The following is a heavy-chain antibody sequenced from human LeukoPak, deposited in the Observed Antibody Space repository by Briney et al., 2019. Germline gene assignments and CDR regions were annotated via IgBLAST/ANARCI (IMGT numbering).Heavy chain of an antibody. J-gene: IGHJ6*02. CDR2: IYPGDSDT. D-gene: IGHD2-15*01. Sequence: GEPLKISCKGSGYSFTSYWIGWVRQMPGKGLEWMGIIYPGDSDTRYSPAFPGQVTISADKSISTAYLQWSSLKASDTAMYYCARLPLYCSGGSCYSTNYYYGMDVWGQGTTVTVSS. CDR1: GYSFTSYW. V-gene: IGHV5-51*01. CDR3: ARLPLYCSGGSCYSTNYYYGMDV.